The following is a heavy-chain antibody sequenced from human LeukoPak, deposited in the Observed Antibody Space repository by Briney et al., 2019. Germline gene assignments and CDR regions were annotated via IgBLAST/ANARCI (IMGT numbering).Heavy chain of an antibody. CDR2: IYSGGST. J-gene: IGHJ4*02. V-gene: IGHV3-53*01. CDR1: GFTVSSNY. Sequence: GGSLRLSCAASGFTVSSNYMSWVRQAPGKGLEWVSVIYSGGSTYYADSVKGRFTISRDNSKNTLYLQMNSLRAEDTAVYYCAKDPFGVVIRVIYDYWGQGTLVTVSS. CDR3: AKDPFGVVIRVIYDY. D-gene: IGHD3-3*01.